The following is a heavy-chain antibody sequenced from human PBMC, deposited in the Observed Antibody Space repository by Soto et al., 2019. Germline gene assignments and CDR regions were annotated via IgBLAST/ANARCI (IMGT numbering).Heavy chain of an antibody. CDR3: VRGDKGGFDL. V-gene: IGHV3-74*01. CDR1: GFTFTYYW. J-gene: IGHJ3*01. D-gene: IGHD2-21*02. Sequence: EVQLVESEGGLVQRGGALRPSCAASGFTFTYYWIHWVRQAPGQGLVWVSHIHSDGSTTTYADSVKGRFTISRDNAKKTLYLQMNSLRAEDTAVYYCVRGDKGGFDLWGQGTTVTVSS. CDR2: IHSDGSTT.